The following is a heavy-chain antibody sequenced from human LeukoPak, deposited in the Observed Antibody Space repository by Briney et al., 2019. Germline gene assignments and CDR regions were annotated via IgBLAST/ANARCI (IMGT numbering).Heavy chain of an antibody. V-gene: IGHV3-53*01. J-gene: IGHJ4*02. Sequence: GGSLRLYCADSGFTMRRNYMSWVREAPGKGLEWVSVIYSGGSTYYADSVKGRFTISRDNSKNTLYLQMNSLRAEDTAVYYCARGPPYGGSSWNYYFDYWGQGTLVTVSS. D-gene: IGHD6-13*01. CDR2: IYSGGST. CDR1: GFTMRRNY. CDR3: ARGPPYGGSSWNYYFDY.